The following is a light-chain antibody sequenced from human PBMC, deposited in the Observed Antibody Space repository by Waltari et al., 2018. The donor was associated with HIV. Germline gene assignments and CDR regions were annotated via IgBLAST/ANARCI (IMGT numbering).Light chain of an antibody. V-gene: IGLV1-40*01. CDR1: ISNLGPNHD. J-gene: IGLJ3*02. CDR3: HSYDSSLSGWV. Sequence: QPILTQPPSVSGAPGQSVTISGTGTISNLGPNHDVHWYQHVPGTAPRLLIYGDTNRPSGVPDRFSGSRSGTSASLTITGLRAEDEADYYCHSYDSSLSGWVFGGRTKLTVL. CDR2: GDT.